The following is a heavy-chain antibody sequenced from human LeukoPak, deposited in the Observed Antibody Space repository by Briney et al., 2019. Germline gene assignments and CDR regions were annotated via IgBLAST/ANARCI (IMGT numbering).Heavy chain of an antibody. CDR2: IIPILGIA. Sequence: SVTVSFKGSGGTFIIYAISWVRQAPGQGLEWMGRIIPILGIANYAQKFQGRVTITADKSTSTAYMELSSLRSEDTAVYYCARGEVVAATKYYYYGMDVWAKGPRSPSP. CDR1: GGTFIIYA. CDR3: ARGEVVAATKYYYYGMDV. J-gene: IGHJ6*02. D-gene: IGHD2-15*01. V-gene: IGHV1-69*04.